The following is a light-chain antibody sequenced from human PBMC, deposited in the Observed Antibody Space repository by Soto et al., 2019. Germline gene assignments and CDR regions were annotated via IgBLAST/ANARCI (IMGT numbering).Light chain of an antibody. Sequence: EIVMTQSPAPLSLSPGERATLSCRASQSVSRKLAWYQQTRGQAPRLLIYGASTRATGVPARFSGSGSGTEFTLTISSLQPDDFATYYCQQYNSYSRTFGPGTKVDIK. V-gene: IGKV3-15*01. J-gene: IGKJ3*01. CDR2: GAS. CDR1: QSVSRK. CDR3: QQYNSYSRT.